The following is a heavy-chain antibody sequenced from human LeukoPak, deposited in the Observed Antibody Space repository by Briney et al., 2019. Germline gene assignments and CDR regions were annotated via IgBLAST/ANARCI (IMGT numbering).Heavy chain of an antibody. CDR1: GYTFTSYG. V-gene: IGHV1-18*01. CDR3: ARDWPYSSWYYTWFDP. D-gene: IGHD6-13*01. Sequence: ASVKVSCKASGYTFTSYGISWVRQAPGQGLEWMGWISAYNGNTNYAQKLQGRVTMTTGTSTSTAYMELRSLRSDDTAVYYCARDWPYSSWYYTWFDPWGQGTLVTVSS. CDR2: ISAYNGNT. J-gene: IGHJ5*02.